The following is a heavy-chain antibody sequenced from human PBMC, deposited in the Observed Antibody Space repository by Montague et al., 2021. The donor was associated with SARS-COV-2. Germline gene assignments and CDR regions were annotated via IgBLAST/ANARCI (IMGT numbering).Heavy chain of an antibody. CDR1: GGSLSGYY. CDR2: INHSANT. CDR3: ASGIYPSGSYYNRYYYGLNI. V-gene: IGHV4-34*01. Sequence: SETLSLTCAVHGGSLSGYYWSWIRQPPEKGLEWIGEINHSANTXXXPSXXXPVTISIDTSKNQFSLKMTSVTAADTATYYCASGIYPSGSYYNRYYYGLNIWGPGTTVIGSS. D-gene: IGHD3-10*01. J-gene: IGHJ6*02.